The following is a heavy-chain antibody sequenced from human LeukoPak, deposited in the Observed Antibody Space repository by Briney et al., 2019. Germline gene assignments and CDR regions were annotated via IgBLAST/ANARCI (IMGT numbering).Heavy chain of an antibody. Sequence: GGSLRLSCAASGFTFSSYEVNWVRQAPGKGLEWVSYISSSGSTIYYADSVKGRFTISRDNAKNSLYLQMNSLRAEDTAVYYCARRERDDFWSGYYGYRWGQGTLVTVSS. V-gene: IGHV3-48*03. D-gene: IGHD3-3*01. J-gene: IGHJ4*02. CDR3: ARRERDDFWSGYYGYR. CDR2: ISSSGSTI. CDR1: GFTFSSYE.